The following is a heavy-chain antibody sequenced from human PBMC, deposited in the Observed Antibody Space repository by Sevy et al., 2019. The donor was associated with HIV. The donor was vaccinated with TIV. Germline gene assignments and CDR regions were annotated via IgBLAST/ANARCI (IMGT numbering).Heavy chain of an antibody. J-gene: IGHJ4*02. CDR1: GVSVSSDTYY. D-gene: IGHD3-22*01. Sequence: SETLSLTCAVSGVSVSSDTYYWSWIRQPPGKGLEWIGYVYHTGSTNYSPSFKSRVTISVDTSKNQFSLGLSSVAAADTAVYYCAREPYFFDKSGYYWDYWGQGALVTVSS. V-gene: IGHV4-61*01. CDR3: AREPYFFDKSGYYWDY. CDR2: VYHTGST.